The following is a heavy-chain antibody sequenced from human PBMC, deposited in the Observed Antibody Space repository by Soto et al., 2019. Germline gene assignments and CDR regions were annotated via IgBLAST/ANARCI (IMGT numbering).Heavy chain of an antibody. J-gene: IGHJ6*02. CDR3: ARVGFSGIPVAGYYYYYGMDV. V-gene: IGHV1-46*01. Sequence: ASVKVSCKASGYTFTSYYMHWVRQAPGQGLEWMGIINPSGGSTSYAQKFQGRVTMTRDTSTSTVYMELSSLRSEDTAVYYCARVGFSGIPVAGYYYYYGMDVWGQGTTVTVSS. CDR1: GYTFTSYY. CDR2: INPSGGST. D-gene: IGHD6-19*01.